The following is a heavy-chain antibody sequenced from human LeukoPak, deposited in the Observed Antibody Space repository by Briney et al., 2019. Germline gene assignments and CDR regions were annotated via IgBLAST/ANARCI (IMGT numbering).Heavy chain of an antibody. CDR1: GYTFTGYY. Sequence: ASVKVSCKASGYTFTGYYMHWVRQAPGQGLEWMGWINPNSGGTNYAQKFQGRVTMTRDTSISTAYMELSRLRSDDTAVYYCARSYYYDSSGYNPLFDYWGQGTLVTVSS. V-gene: IGHV1-2*02. D-gene: IGHD3-22*01. CDR3: ARSYYYDSSGYNPLFDY. CDR2: INPNSGGT. J-gene: IGHJ4*02.